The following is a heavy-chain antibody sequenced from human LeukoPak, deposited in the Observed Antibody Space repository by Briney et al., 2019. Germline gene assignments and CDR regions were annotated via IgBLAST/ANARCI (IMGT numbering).Heavy chain of an antibody. D-gene: IGHD3-22*01. J-gene: IGHJ3*02. CDR3: ARESLGSYNTVVIVSRGHDAFDI. CDR2: ISSSSSTI. V-gene: IGHV3-48*01. CDR1: GFTFSSYS. Sequence: GALRLSCAASGFTFSSYSMNWVRQAPGKGLEWVSYISSSSSTIYYADSVKGRFTISRDNAKNSLYLQMNSLRAEDTAVYYCARESLGSYNTVVIVSRGHDAFDIWGQGTMVTVSS.